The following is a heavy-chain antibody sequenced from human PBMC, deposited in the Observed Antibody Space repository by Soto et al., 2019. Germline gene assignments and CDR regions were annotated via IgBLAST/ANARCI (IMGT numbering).Heavy chain of an antibody. CDR1: GFTFSSYG. CDR2: IWYDGSNK. V-gene: IGHV3-30*02. CDR3: AKSVYNWNDGFFDY. D-gene: IGHD1-1*01. Sequence: GGSLRLSCAASGFTFSSYGMHWVRQAPGKGLEWVAVIWYDGSNKYYADCVKGRFTISRDNSKNTLYLQMNSLRAEDTAVYYCAKSVYNWNDGFFDYWGQGTLVTVSS. J-gene: IGHJ4*02.